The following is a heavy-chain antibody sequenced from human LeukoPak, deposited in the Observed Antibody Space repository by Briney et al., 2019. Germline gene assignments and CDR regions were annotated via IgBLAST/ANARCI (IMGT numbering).Heavy chain of an antibody. J-gene: IGHJ4*02. Sequence: SETLSLTCTVSGGSISSYYWSWIRQPPGEGLEWIGYIYPSGSTQYNPSLKSRVTISVDTSKNQFSLKLSSVTAADTAVYFCARYSCTSGTCYYFDYWGQGILVTVSS. CDR2: IYPSGST. CDR3: ARYSCTSGTCYYFDY. CDR1: GGSISSYY. D-gene: IGHD2-15*01. V-gene: IGHV4-4*09.